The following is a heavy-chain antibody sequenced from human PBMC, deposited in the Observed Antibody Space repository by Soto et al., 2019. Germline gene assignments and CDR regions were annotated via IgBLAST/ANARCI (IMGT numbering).Heavy chain of an antibody. CDR2: IYHSGRT. D-gene: IGHD2-15*01. CDR1: GGSIGNGYYY. J-gene: IGHJ4*02. Sequence: SETLSLTCTVSGGSIGNGYYYWSWVRQNPGKGLEWIGHIYHSGRTYYNPSLKSRVTISVDTSKNQFSLNLSSVTAADTAVFYCARWVEVSLDFFDSWGQGTPVIVSS. V-gene: IGHV4-31*03. CDR3: ARWVEVSLDFFDS.